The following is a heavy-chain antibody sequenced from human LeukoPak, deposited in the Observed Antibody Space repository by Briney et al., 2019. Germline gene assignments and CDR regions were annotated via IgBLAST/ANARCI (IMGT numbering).Heavy chain of an antibody. V-gene: IGHV3-30*18. J-gene: IGHJ6*02. CDR1: GFTFSSYG. Sequence: PGGSLRLSCAASGFTFSSYGMHWVRQAPGKGLEWVAVISYDGSNKYYADSVKGRFTISRDNSKNTLYLQMNSLRAEDTAVYYCAKDIVGAYYYGMDVWGQGTTVTVSS. D-gene: IGHD1-26*01. CDR2: ISYDGSNK. CDR3: AKDIVGAYYYGMDV.